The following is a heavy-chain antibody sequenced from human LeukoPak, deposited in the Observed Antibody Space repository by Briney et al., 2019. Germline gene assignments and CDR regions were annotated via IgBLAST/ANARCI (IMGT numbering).Heavy chain of an antibody. CDR1: GFTFSSYA. Sequence: PGGSLRLSCAAPGFTFSSYAMHWVRQAPGKGLEWVAVISYDGSNKYYADSVKGRFTISRDNSKNTLYLQMNSLRAEDTAVYYCASSGWELDHFDYWGQGTLVTVSS. D-gene: IGHD1-26*01. V-gene: IGHV3-30*04. J-gene: IGHJ4*02. CDR3: ASSGWELDHFDY. CDR2: ISYDGSNK.